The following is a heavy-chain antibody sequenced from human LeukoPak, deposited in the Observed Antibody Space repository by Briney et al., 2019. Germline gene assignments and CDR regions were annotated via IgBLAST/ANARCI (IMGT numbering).Heavy chain of an antibody. CDR2: IYPGDSDT. Sequence: GESLKISCKGSGYSFTSYWIGWVRQMPGKGLEWMAIIYPGDSDTRYSPSLEGQVTISADKSISTAYLQWSSLKASDTAMYYCARSSDSSGYYDYFDYWGQETLVTVSS. V-gene: IGHV5-51*01. CDR1: GYSFTSYW. J-gene: IGHJ4*02. CDR3: ARSSDSSGYYDYFDY. D-gene: IGHD3-22*01.